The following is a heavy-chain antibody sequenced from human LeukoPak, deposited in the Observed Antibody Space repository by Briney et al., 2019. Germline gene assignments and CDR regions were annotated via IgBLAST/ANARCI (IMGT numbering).Heavy chain of an antibody. V-gene: IGHV4-59*01. CDR3: ARTRGRDGYQA. CDR1: GGSISSYY. J-gene: IGHJ5*02. CDR2: IYYSGST. D-gene: IGHD5-24*01. Sequence: SETMSLTSTVYGGSISSYYWSWIRQPPGKGLEWIGYIYYSGSTNYNPSLKSRVTISVDTSKNQFSLKLSSVTAADTAVYYCARTRGRDGYQAWGQGTLVTVSS.